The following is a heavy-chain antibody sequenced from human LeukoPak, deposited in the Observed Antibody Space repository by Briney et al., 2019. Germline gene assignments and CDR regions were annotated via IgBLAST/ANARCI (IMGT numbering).Heavy chain of an antibody. CDR1: GFTFRTYW. V-gene: IGHV3-7*01. D-gene: IGHD6-13*01. J-gene: IGHJ4*02. CDR3: ARDSAGNDY. CDR2: IKQDGSEK. Sequence: PSGGSLRLSCEASGFTFRTYWMSWVRQALGKGLEWVVNIKQDGSEKYYVDSVKGRFTISRDNAKNSLYLQMNSLRAEDTAMYYCARDSAGNDYWGQGTLVTVSS.